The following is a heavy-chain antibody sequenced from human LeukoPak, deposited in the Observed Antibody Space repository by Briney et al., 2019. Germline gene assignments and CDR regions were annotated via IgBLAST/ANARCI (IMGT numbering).Heavy chain of an antibody. V-gene: IGHV1-46*01. CDR2: INPSGGST. D-gene: IGHD3-22*01. CDR3: ARTRRGNYYDSSGYYYEFDY. CDR1: GYTFTSYY. J-gene: IGHJ4*02. Sequence: ASVKLACKASGYTFTSYYMRWVRQAPGQGLEWMGIINPSGGSTSYAQKFQGRVTMTRDTSTSTVYMELSSLRSEDTAVYYCARTRRGNYYDSSGYYYEFDYWGQGTLVTVSS.